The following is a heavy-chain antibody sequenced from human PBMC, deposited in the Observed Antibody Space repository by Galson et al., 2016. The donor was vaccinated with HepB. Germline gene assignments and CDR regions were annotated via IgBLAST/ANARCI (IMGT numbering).Heavy chain of an antibody. Sequence: SLKLSCAASGITFSDHAFTWVRQAPGKGLKWAATISADGRSSHYADSVRGRFIISTDDSMSTVFLQTSSLRDEDTALYYCAIDFDCSRNYEVGHWGQGTQVTVSS. D-gene: IGHD1-7*01. CDR1: GITFSDHA. V-gene: IGHV3-23*01. J-gene: IGHJ4*02. CDR3: AIDFDCSRNYEVGH. CDR2: ISADGRSS.